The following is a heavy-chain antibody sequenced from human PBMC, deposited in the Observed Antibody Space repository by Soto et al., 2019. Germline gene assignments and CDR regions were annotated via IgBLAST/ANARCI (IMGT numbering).Heavy chain of an antibody. CDR2: IHYSGTT. CDR1: GGSVRNYL. D-gene: IGHD6-13*01. Sequence: XTLSLTCTVSGGSVRNYLWTWIRQPPGKGLELIGYIHYSGTTSFFPSYNPSLRSRVTISEHTSKNQFSLKLLSVTTADTAVYFCAAGEASSRNLAPYYLDFWGQGTLVTVSS. J-gene: IGHJ4*02. V-gene: IGHV4-59*02. CDR3: AAGEASSRNLAPYYLDF.